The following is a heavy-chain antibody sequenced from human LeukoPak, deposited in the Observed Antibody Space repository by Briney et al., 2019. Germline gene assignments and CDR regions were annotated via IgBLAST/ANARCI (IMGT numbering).Heavy chain of an antibody. J-gene: IGHJ4*02. CDR1: GFSISTSYY. V-gene: IGHV4-38-2*02. CDR2: IYHGGST. CDR3: ARVPSMVRGAYFDY. D-gene: IGHD3-10*01. Sequence: SETLSLTCTVSGFSISTSYYWGWIRQPPGKGLEWIGNIYHGGSTYYNPSLKSRVTISVDTSKNQFSLKLSSVTAADTAVYYCARVPSMVRGAYFDYWGQGTLVTVSS.